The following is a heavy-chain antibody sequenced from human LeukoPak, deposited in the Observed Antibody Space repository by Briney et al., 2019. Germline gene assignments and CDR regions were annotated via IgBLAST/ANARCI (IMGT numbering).Heavy chain of an antibody. Sequence: SETLSLTCTVSGGSISSDYWSWIRQPPVKGLEWIGIYYTGTTKYNPSLKSRVSISIDTSKNQFSLKLSSVTAADTAMYYCARHKRGSSTDWFDPWGQGIMVTVSA. D-gene: IGHD3-10*01. V-gene: IGHV4-59*08. CDR3: ARHKRGSSTDWFDP. J-gene: IGHJ5*02. CDR2: IYYTGTT. CDR1: GGSISSDY.